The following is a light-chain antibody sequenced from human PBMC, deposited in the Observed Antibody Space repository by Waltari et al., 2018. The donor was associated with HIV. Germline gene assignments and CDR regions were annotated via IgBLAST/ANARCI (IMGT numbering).Light chain of an antibody. CDR1: QGITNA. J-gene: IGKJ4*01. V-gene: IGKV1-13*02. CDR3: QQYQTCPLT. Sequence: AIQLTQSPSSLPASVADRVTLTCRTSQGITNAIAWYQQRPGKPPKLLIYDASNLDSGVPSRFSGSGSGTDFTLTISSLQPEDFATYYCQQYQTCPLTFGGGTNIEIK. CDR2: DAS.